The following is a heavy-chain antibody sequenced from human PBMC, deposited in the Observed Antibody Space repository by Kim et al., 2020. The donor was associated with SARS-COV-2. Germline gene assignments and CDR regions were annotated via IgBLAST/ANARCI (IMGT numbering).Heavy chain of an antibody. V-gene: IGHV3-30*03. Sequence: EINYATSVKGRLTIARDNSRSNLYLQRNSVRAEEAAVYYCARDHSSDYDLWGQGTLVSVST. D-gene: IGHD6-19*01. CDR3: ARDHSSDYDL. J-gene: IGHJ5*02. CDR2: EI.